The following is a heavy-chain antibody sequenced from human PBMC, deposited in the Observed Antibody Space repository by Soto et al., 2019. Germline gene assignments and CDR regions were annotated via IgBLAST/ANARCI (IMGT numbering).Heavy chain of an antibody. CDR3: AKHLRYDLSGYLDS. CDR1: GFTFNNYG. D-gene: IGHD3-22*01. Sequence: PXGSLILSFSASGFTFNNYGMSLVRQAPGKGLEWVSAISGSASDTHYGDSVKGRFVISRDSSNNTLFLHMNSLRAEDTAVYYCAKHLRYDLSGYLDSWGQGILVTVYS. V-gene: IGHV3-23*01. CDR2: ISGSASDT. J-gene: IGHJ5*01.